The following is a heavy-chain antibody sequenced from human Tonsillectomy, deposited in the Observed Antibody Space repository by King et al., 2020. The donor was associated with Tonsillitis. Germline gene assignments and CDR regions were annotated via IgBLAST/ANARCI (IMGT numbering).Heavy chain of an antibody. V-gene: IGHV3-7*03. Sequence: VQLVESGGGLVQPGGSLRLSCAASGFTFSNYWMSWVRQAPGKGLEWVANIKQDGSEKYYVDSVKGRFTISRDNAKNSLYLQMNSLRAEDTAVYYCAREDVWFGELLYFYYYYMDVWGKGTTVTVSS. CDR3: AREDVWFGELLYFYYYYMDV. J-gene: IGHJ6*03. D-gene: IGHD3-10*01. CDR1: GFTFSNYW. CDR2: IKQDGSEK.